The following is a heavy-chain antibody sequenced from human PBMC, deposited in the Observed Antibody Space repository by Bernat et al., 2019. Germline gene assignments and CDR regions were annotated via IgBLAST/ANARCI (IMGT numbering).Heavy chain of an antibody. CDR2: INPNSGGP. CDR1: GYTFTGYY. V-gene: IGHV1-2*06. D-gene: IGHD6-19*01. J-gene: IGHJ4*02. CDR3: ASLTNNMAVAGTASDY. Sequence: QVQLVQSGAEVKKPGASVKVSCKASGYTFTGYYMHWVRQAPGQGLEWKGRINPNSGGPNYAQKFQGRVTMSSVKSISTANMERSRLRSDDTAVYYCASLTNNMAVAGTASDYWGQRTLVTVSS.